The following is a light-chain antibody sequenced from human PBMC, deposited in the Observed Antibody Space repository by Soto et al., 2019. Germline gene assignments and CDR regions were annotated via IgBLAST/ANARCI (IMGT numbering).Light chain of an antibody. J-gene: IGLJ2*01. Sequence: QSALTQRPSASGSPGQSVTISCTGTSSDVGGHNYVSWYQQHPGKAPKLMIYEVSKRPSGVPDRFSGSKSGNTASLTVSGLQAEDDADYYCSSYAGNNNLVFGGGTKLTVL. CDR2: EVS. V-gene: IGLV2-8*01. CDR3: SSYAGNNNLV. CDR1: SSDVGGHNY.